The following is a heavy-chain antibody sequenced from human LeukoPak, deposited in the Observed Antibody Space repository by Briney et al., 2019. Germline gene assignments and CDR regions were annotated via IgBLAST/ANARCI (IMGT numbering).Heavy chain of an antibody. D-gene: IGHD1-14*01. Sequence: PSETLSLTCTVSGGSISSSYWTWIRQPPGKGLEWIEYIYYSGSTNYNPSLKSRVTISVDTSKNQFSLNLSSVTAADTAVYYCASAIAEDFYYYYMDVWGKGTTVTVSS. CDR2: IYYSGST. CDR1: GGSISSSY. J-gene: IGHJ6*03. CDR3: ASAIAEDFYYYYMDV. V-gene: IGHV4-59*01.